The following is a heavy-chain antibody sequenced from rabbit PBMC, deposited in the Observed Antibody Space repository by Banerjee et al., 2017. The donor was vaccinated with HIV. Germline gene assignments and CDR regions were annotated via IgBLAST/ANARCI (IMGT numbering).Heavy chain of an antibody. CDR1: GFDFSSRYY. J-gene: IGHJ4*01. CDR3: ARGADIAGDGYAL. D-gene: IGHD6-1*01. Sequence: QSLEESGGDLVKPGASLTLTCTASGFDFSSRYYMCWVRQAPGKGLEWIACINTITGNTYYASWAKGRFTISKTSSTTVTLQMTSLTAADTATYFCARGADIAGDGYALWGPGTLVTVS. CDR2: INTITGNT. V-gene: IGHV1S40*01.